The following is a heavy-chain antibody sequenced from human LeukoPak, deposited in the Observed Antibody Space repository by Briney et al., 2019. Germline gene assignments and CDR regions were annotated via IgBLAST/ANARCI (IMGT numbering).Heavy chain of an antibody. Sequence: GGALRHSSVDSRYTFSVYGANWGCQGPGKGLEWGLYICAGSNTMYYADSLRGRFTISRDNAKNTLYMCMNSWRDEDTAVCYCATYDGSCPCKDWGQGALVTDSS. CDR3: ATYDGSCPCKD. CDR1: RYTFSVYG. D-gene: IGHD4-23*01. V-gene: IGHV3-48*02. J-gene: IGHJ4*02. CDR2: ICAGSNTM.